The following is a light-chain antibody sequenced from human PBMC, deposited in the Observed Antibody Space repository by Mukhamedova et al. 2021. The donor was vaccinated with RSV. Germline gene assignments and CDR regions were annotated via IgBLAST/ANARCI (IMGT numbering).Light chain of an antibody. CDR3: QQYGSSPLYT. CDR1: QSVSSSY. CDR2: GAS. Sequence: GERATLPCRASQSVSSSYLAWYQQKPGQAPRLLIYGASSRATGIPDRFSGSGSGTDFTLTISRLEPEDFAVYYCQQYGSSPLYTF. V-gene: IGKV3-20*01. J-gene: IGKJ2*01.